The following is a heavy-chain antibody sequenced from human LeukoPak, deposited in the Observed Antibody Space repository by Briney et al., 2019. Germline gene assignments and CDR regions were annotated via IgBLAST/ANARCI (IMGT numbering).Heavy chain of an antibody. CDR1: GYSVTELA. J-gene: IGHJ6*03. D-gene: IGHD3-3*01. V-gene: IGHV1-24*01. Sequence: GASVKLSCKVSGYSVTELAIHWVRQTPGAGVEWRGGFHPKDADMIYAQKFQGRVTMTPDTSTDTVYMELSSLRSEDTAVYYCASPGPIFGVVKNYYYMDVWGKGTTVTVSS. CDR2: FHPKDADM. CDR3: ASPGPIFGVVKNYYYMDV.